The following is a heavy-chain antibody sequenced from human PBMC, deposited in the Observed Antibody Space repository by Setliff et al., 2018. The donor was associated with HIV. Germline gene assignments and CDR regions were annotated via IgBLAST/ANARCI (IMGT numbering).Heavy chain of an antibody. CDR2: ISSGIGTT. J-gene: IGHJ4*02. Sequence: GGSLRLSCAASGFTFSSYAMSWVRQAPGKGLEWVSAISSGIGTTYYADSVKGRFTISRDNSKNTLYLQMNSLRPEDTGLYYCAKVPDYYDSGDYWGQGTLVTVSS. CDR1: GFTFSSYA. CDR3: AKVPDYYDSGDY. D-gene: IGHD3-16*01. V-gene: IGHV3-23*01.